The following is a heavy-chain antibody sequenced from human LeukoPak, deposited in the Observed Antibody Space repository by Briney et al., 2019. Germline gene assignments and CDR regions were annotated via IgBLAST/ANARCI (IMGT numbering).Heavy chain of an antibody. D-gene: IGHD3-10*01. V-gene: IGHV1-69*05. CDR2: IIPMFAPA. J-gene: IGHJ5*02. Sequence: SVKVSCKASGGTFNSYAITWVRRAPGHGLEWMGGIIPMFAPARYAQNFQGRVTITTDESTSTAYMELSSLKSEDTAVYYCARGAHSGSCSSWFHPWGQGTLVTVSS. CDR3: ARGAHSGSCSSWFHP. CDR1: GGTFNSYA.